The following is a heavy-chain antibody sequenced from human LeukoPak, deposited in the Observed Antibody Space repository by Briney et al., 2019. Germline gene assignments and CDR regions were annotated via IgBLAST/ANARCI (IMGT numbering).Heavy chain of an antibody. CDR1: GYTFTIYY. D-gene: IGHD3-3*01. CDR3: ARVVLEGTYYFDY. J-gene: IGHJ4*02. Sequence: ASVKVSCKASGYTFTIYYMHWVRQAPGQGLEWMGIINPSGGSTSYAQKFQGRVTMTRDMSTSTVYMELSSLRSEDTAVYYCARVVLEGTYYFDYWGQGTLVTVSS. CDR2: INPSGGST. V-gene: IGHV1-46*01.